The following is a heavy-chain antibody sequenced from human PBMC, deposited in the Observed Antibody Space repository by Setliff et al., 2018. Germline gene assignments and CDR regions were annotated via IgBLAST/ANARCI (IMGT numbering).Heavy chain of an antibody. J-gene: IGHJ4*01. D-gene: IGHD4-17*01. Sequence: ASVKVSCKASGYSLSNYVMNWVRQAPGQGFEWMGWINTKTGDPTYAQGYTGRFAFSLDTSDSATYLDISNLKAEDTATYYCARADHLVTTTFDYWGQGTLVTVS. V-gene: IGHV7-4-1*02. CDR2: INTKTGDP. CDR1: GYSLSNYV. CDR3: ARADHLVTTTFDY.